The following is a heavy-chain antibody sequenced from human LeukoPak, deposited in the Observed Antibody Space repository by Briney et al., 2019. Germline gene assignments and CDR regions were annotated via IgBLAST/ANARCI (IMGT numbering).Heavy chain of an antibody. CDR2: IYNGGDT. Sequence: GGSLRLSCAASGFTVSNNFMSWVRQAPGKGLEWVSVIYNGGDTYYADSVKGRFTISRDNSKNTLYLQMNSLRAEDTAVYYCAKDGGGYYYMDVWGKGTTVTVSS. D-gene: IGHD3-16*01. J-gene: IGHJ6*03. V-gene: IGHV3-66*02. CDR1: GFTVSNNF. CDR3: AKDGGGYYYMDV.